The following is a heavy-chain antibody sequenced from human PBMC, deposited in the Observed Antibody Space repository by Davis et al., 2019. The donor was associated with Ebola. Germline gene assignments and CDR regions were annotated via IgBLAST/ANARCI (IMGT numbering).Heavy chain of an antibody. CDR3: ARRTVGEWELLWTPNYYFDY. CDR1: GYSFTSYW. Sequence: GESLKISCKGSGYSFTSYWIGWVRQMPGKGLEWMGIIYPGDSDTRYSPSFQGQVTISADKSISTAYLQWSSLKASDTAMYYCARRTVGEWELLWTPNYYFDYWGQGTLVTVSS. D-gene: IGHD1-26*01. CDR2: IYPGDSDT. V-gene: IGHV5-51*01. J-gene: IGHJ4*02.